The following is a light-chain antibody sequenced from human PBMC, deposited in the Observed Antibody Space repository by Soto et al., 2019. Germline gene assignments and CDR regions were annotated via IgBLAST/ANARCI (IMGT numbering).Light chain of an antibody. CDR3: ISYTSSSTVI. CDR2: DVS. J-gene: IGLJ2*01. V-gene: IGLV2-14*01. CDR1: SSDIGGYNY. Sequence: QSALTQPASVSESPGQSITISCTGTSSDIGGYNYVSWYQQHPGKAPKLMIYDVSNRPSGISNRFSGSRSGNTASLTISGRHAEDEADYYCISYTSSSTVIFGGGTQLTVL.